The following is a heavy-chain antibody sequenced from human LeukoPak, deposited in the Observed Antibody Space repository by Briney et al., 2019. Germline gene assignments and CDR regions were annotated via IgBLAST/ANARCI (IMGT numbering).Heavy chain of an antibody. V-gene: IGHV3-23*01. J-gene: IGHJ4*02. CDR1: GFTFSSYA. CDR3: AKVRYCSSTSCYPFDY. CDR2: ISGSGGST. D-gene: IGHD2-2*01. Sequence: GGSLRLSCAASGFTFSSYAMSWVRQAPGKGLEWVSAISGSGGSTYYADSVKGQFTISRDNSKNTLYLQMNSLRAEDTAVYYCAKVRYCSSTSCYPFDYWGQGTLVTVSS.